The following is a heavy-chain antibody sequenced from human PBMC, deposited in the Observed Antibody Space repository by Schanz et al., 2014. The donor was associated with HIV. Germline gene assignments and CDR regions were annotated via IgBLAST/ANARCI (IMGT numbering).Heavy chain of an antibody. CDR3: AKSSGWLYAHFDY. D-gene: IGHD3-9*01. J-gene: IGHJ4*02. CDR2: IVSSGGDT. V-gene: IGHV3-23*01. Sequence: EVQLLESGGGLVQPGGSPRLSCTTSGFTFSDYAMSWVRQAPGKGLEWVSAIVSSGGDTYYADFVEGRFTISRDNSKNTLYLQMHSLRAEDTVVYYCAKSSGWLYAHFDYWGQGTLVTVSS. CDR1: GFTFSDYA.